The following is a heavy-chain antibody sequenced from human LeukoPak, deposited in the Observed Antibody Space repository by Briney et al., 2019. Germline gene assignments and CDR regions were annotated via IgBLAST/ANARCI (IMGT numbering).Heavy chain of an antibody. Sequence: SQTLSLTCAISGDSVSSNSATWNWIRQSPSRGLEWLGRTYYRSKWYNDYAVSMKSRITINPDTSKNQFSLQLNSVTPEDTAVYYCARRKAATFGMDVWGQGTAVTVSS. D-gene: IGHD6-13*01. V-gene: IGHV6-1*01. CDR3: ARRKAATFGMDV. J-gene: IGHJ6*02. CDR1: GDSVSSNSAT. CDR2: TYYRSKWYN.